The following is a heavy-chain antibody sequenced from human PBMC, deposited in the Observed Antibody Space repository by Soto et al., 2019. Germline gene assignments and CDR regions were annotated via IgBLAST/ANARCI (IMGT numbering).Heavy chain of an antibody. CDR3: ARDIVDIVATLEDY. J-gene: IGHJ4*02. CDR2: IIPILGIA. CDR1: GGTFSSYT. Sequence: GASVKVSCEASGGTFSSYTISWVRQAPGQGLEWMGRIIPILGIANYAQKFQGRVTITADKSTSTAYMELSSLRSEDTAVYYCARDIVDIVATLEDYWGQGTLVTVSS. D-gene: IGHD5-12*01. V-gene: IGHV1-69*04.